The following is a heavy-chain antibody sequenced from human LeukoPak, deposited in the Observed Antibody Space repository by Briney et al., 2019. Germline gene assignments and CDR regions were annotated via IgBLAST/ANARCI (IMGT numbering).Heavy chain of an antibody. CDR2: IYYSGST. CDR1: GGSISSSSYY. V-gene: IGHV4-39*07. J-gene: IGHJ6*03. D-gene: IGHD5-18*01. CDR3: ARELRGYSYGYVYYYYMDV. Sequence: SETLSLTCTVSGGSISSSSYYWGWIRQPPGKGLEWIGSIYYSGSTYYNPSLKSRVTISVDTSKNQFSLKLSSVTAADTAVYYCARELRGYSYGYVYYYYMDVWGKGATVTVSS.